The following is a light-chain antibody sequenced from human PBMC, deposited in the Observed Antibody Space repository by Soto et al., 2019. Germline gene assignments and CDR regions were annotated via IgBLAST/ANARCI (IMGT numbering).Light chain of an antibody. CDR1: SGNIASNY. CDR3: QSYDSSNQV. J-gene: IGLJ2*01. V-gene: IGLV6-57*03. Sequence: NFMLTQPHSVSESPGKTVTISCTRSSGNIASNYVQWYQQRPGSAPTTVIYEDNQRPSGVPARFSGSIDSSSNSAALTISGLRTEDEADYYCQSYDSSNQVFGGGTKLTVL. CDR2: EDN.